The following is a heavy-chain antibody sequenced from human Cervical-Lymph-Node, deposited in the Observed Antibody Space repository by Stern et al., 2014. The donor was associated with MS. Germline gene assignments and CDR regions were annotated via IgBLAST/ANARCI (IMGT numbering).Heavy chain of an antibody. V-gene: IGHV5-51*01. J-gene: IGHJ4*02. CDR2: IYPGDSDT. Sequence: VQLVQSGAEVKKPGESLKISCRGSGYRFTSYWIGWVRQVPGKGLEWMGIIYPGDSDTRYSPSFQGQVTISADKSISTAYLQLSSLKASDSAIYYCARGGYYDGSGNYPFLVWGQGSQVTVSS. CDR3: ARGGYYDGSGNYPFLV. D-gene: IGHD3-22*01. CDR1: GYRFTSYW.